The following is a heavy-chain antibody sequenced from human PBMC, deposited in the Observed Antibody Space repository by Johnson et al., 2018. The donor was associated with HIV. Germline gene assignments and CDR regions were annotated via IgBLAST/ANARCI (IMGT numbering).Heavy chain of an antibody. CDR3: TTDFSYYDSSGTGGDI. Sequence: VQLVESGGGLVKPGGSLRLSCAASRFTFSNAWLSWVRQASGKGLEWVGRIKSKTDGGTTDYAAPVKGRFTISRVHSKNTLYLQLNSLKTEDTAVYYCTTDFSYYDSSGTGGDIWGQGTLVTVSS. D-gene: IGHD3-22*01. CDR2: IKSKTDGGTT. V-gene: IGHV3-15*01. J-gene: IGHJ3*02. CDR1: RFTFSNAW.